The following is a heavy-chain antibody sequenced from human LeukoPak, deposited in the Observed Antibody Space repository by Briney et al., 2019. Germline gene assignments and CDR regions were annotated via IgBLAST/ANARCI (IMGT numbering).Heavy chain of an antibody. Sequence: PGGSLRLPCAASGFTFSSYAMSWVRQAPGKGLEWVSAISGSGGSTYYADSVKGRFTISRDNSKNTLYLQMNSLRAEDTAVYYCAKDRGDCSSTSCSDSITYYFDYWGQGTLVTVSS. J-gene: IGHJ4*02. D-gene: IGHD2-2*01. V-gene: IGHV3-23*01. CDR3: AKDRGDCSSTSCSDSITYYFDY. CDR2: ISGSGGST. CDR1: GFTFSSYA.